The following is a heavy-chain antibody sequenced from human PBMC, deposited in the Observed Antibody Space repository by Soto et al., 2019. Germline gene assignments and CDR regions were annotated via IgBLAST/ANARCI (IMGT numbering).Heavy chain of an antibody. D-gene: IGHD2-15*01. J-gene: IGHJ5*02. Sequence: SETLSLTCTVSGGSISSSSYYWGWIRQPPGKGLEWIGSIYYSGSTYYNPSLKSRVTISVDTSKNQFSLKLSSVTAADTAVYYCARTPVQVAATPEPPHNWFDPWGQGTLVTVSS. CDR1: GGSISSSSYY. CDR2: IYYSGST. CDR3: ARTPVQVAATPEPPHNWFDP. V-gene: IGHV4-39*01.